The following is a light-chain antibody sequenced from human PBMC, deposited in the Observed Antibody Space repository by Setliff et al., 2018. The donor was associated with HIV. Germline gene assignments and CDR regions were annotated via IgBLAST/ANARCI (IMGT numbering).Light chain of an antibody. Sequence: QSALTQPASVSGSPGQSITISCTGTSSNVGNYNLVSWYQQHPGNAPKLIVYEVDKRPSGVSSRFSGSKSGNTASLAISGLQAVDEADYYCCSYAGSSTFIFGGGTKVTVL. CDR2: EVD. CDR3: CSYAGSSTFI. J-gene: IGLJ2*01. CDR1: SSNVGNYNL. V-gene: IGLV2-23*02.